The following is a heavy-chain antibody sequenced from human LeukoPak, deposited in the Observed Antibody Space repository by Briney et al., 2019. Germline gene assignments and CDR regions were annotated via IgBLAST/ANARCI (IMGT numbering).Heavy chain of an antibody. CDR2: INHSGST. CDR3: AHAGPALPDY. D-gene: IGHD5/OR15-5a*01. Sequence: SETLSLTCAVYGGSFRGYYWSWIRQPPGKGLEWIGEINHSGSTNYNPSLKSRVTISVDTSKNQFSLKLSSVTAADTAVYYCAHAGPALPDYWGQGTLVTVSS. CDR1: GGSFRGYY. V-gene: IGHV4-34*01. J-gene: IGHJ4*02.